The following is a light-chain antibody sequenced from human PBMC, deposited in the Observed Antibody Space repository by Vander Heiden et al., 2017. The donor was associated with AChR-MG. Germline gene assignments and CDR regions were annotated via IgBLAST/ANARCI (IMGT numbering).Light chain of an antibody. CDR1: QGISNS. CDR3: QQVNRYPPT. CDR2: GAS. Sequence: IQLTQSPSSLSASVGDRVTITCRASQGISNSLAWYKQKPGKAPELLIYGASTVQSGVPSRFSGSKSGTDFTLTISSLQPEDFATYYCQQVNRYPPTFGQGTKLEIK. J-gene: IGKJ2*01. V-gene: IGKV1-9*01.